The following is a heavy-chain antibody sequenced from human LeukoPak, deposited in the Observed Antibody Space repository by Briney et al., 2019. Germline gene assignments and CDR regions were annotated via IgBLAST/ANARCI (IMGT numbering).Heavy chain of an antibody. CDR2: IYYSGST. V-gene: IGHV4-59*08. Sequence: SETLSLTCTVPGGSISSYYWSWIRQPPGKGLEWIGYIYYSGSTNYNPSLKSRVTISVDTSKNQFSLKLSSVTAADTAVYYCATSPYYDSSGYYAGYWGQGTLVTVSS. J-gene: IGHJ4*02. D-gene: IGHD3-22*01. CDR1: GGSISSYY. CDR3: ATSPYYDSSGYYAGY.